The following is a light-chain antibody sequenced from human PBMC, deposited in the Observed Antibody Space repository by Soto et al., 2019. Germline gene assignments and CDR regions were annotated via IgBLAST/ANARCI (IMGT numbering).Light chain of an antibody. V-gene: IGKV1-39*01. J-gene: IGKJ1*01. CDR3: EQSYTTPRT. CDR2: AAS. CDR1: QSISSY. Sequence: DIEMTQPPSSLSASVGDRVTITCRASQSISSYLNWYQQKPGNAPNLLIYAASTLQSGVPSRFSAYGSETDFTLSISNLQAEDFATYNCEQSYTTPRTFSQGTKVEVK.